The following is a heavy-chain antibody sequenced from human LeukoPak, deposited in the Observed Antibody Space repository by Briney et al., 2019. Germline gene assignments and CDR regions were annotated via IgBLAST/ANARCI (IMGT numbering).Heavy chain of an antibody. J-gene: IGHJ5*02. V-gene: IGHV1-46*01. CDR3: ARAGTTVVTPEVFRWFDP. CDR1: GYTFTSYY. CDR2: INPSGGST. D-gene: IGHD4-23*01. Sequence: GASVKVSCKASGYTFTSYYMHWGRQAPGQGLEWMGIINPSGGSTSYAQKFQGRVTMTRDTSTSTVYMELSSLRSEDTAVYYCARAGTTVVTPEVFRWFDPWGQGTLVTVSS.